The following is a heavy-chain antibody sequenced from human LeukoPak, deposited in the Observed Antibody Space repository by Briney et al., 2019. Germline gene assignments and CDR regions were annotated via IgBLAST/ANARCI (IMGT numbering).Heavy chain of an antibody. Sequence: GGSLRLSCAASGFTFSSYAMSWVRQAPGKGPEWVSYISSSSGTIYYADSVKGRFTISRDNAKNSLYLQMNSLRAEDAAVYFCTVGGGIRTPVDYWGQGTLVTVSS. CDR3: TVGGGIRTPVDY. D-gene: IGHD1-26*01. CDR1: GFTFSSYA. J-gene: IGHJ4*02. V-gene: IGHV3-48*04. CDR2: ISSSSGTI.